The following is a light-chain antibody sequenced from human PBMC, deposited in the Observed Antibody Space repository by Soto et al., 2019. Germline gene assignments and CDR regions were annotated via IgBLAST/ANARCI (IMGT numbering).Light chain of an antibody. J-gene: IGKJ1*01. Sequence: PGERATLSCRASQSVTSSSLAWYQQKPGQAPRLLIYGASSRATGIPDRFSGSGSGTDFTLTISRLEPEDFAVYYCHQYGSSPWTFGQGTKVEIK. CDR2: GAS. CDR3: HQYGSSPWT. V-gene: IGKV3-20*01. CDR1: QSVTSSS.